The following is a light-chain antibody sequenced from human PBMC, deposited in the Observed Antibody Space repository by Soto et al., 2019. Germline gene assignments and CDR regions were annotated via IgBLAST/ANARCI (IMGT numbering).Light chain of an antibody. V-gene: IGKV3-20*01. J-gene: IGKJ1*01. CDR1: QSVSSSY. CDR2: GAS. CDR3: YKYDSSPWK. Sequence: EIVLTQSPVTLSLSPGEIATLSCSASQSVSSSYLGWYQQKPGQAPRLLIYGASSRATGIPDRFSGSGSGTAFTLTISRLEPEDFAVYFCYKYDSSPWKFGQGTKVDIK.